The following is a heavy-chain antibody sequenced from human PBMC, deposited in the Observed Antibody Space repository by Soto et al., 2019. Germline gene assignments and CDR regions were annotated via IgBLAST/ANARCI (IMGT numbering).Heavy chain of an antibody. D-gene: IGHD6-6*01. CDR3: ARASRGRVSSSANYYYYGMDV. V-gene: IGHV4-34*01. J-gene: IGHJ6*02. CDR1: GGSFSGYY. Sequence: SETLSLTCAVYGGSFSGYYWSWIRQPPGKGLEWIGEINHSGSTNYNPSLKSRVTISVDTSKNQFSLKLSSVTAADTAVYYCARASRGRVSSSANYYYYGMDVWGQGTTVTVS. CDR2: INHSGST.